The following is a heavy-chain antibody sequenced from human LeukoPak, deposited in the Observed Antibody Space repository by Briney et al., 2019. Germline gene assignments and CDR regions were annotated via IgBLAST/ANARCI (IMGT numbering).Heavy chain of an antibody. Sequence: GGSLRLSCAASGFTFSSYSMNWVRQTPGKGLEWVSSISSSGSTIYYADSVKGRFTISRDNAKNSLYLQMNSLRAEDTAVYYCAELGITMIGGVWGKGTTVTISS. CDR3: AELGITMIGGV. J-gene: IGHJ6*04. CDR1: GFTFSSYS. CDR2: ISSSGSTI. D-gene: IGHD3-10*02. V-gene: IGHV3-48*04.